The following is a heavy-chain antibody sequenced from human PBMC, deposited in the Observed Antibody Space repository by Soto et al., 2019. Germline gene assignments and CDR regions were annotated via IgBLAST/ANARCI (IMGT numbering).Heavy chain of an antibody. CDR2: MNPNTGNS. J-gene: IGHJ4*02. Sequence: AAVKVSCKASGYTFTSYDIYWVRQATGQGXEWMGWMNPNTGNSGYAQKFQGRVTMTSDTSISTAHMELSSLRSEDTAVYYCARRAETNGWNGFGADKYYFDFWGQGPLVTVSS. V-gene: IGHV1-8*01. CDR3: ARRAETNGWNGFGADKYYFDF. D-gene: IGHD1-1*01. CDR1: GYTFTSYD.